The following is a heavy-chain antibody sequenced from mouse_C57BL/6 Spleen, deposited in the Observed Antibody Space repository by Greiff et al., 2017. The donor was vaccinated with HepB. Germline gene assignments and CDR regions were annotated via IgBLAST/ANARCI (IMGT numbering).Heavy chain of an antibody. CDR2: IYPGDGDT. J-gene: IGHJ1*03. D-gene: IGHD4-1*01. Sequence: QVQLQQSGAELVKPGASVKISCKASGYAFSSYWMNWVKQRPGKGLEWIGQIYPGDGDTNYNGKFKGKATLTADKSSSTAYMQLSSLTSEDSAVYFCARNPNWDYWYFDVWGTGTTVTVSS. CDR3: ARNPNWDYWYFDV. V-gene: IGHV1-80*01. CDR1: GYAFSSYW.